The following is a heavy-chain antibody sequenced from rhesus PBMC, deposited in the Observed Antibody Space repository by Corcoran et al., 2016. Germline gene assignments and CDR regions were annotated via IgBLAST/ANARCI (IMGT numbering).Heavy chain of an antibody. CDR1: GGSFSDYW. V-gene: IGHV4-80*01. J-gene: IGHJ4*01. D-gene: IGHD2-21*01. Sequence: QVQLQELGPGLVKPSETLSLICAVSGGSFSDYWWTWIRQPPGKGLEWIGEINGNSGSTNYTPSLKSRVTISKDASKNQFSLKLTSVTAADTAVYYCASRFLSGPVWGQGVLVTVSS. CDR2: INGNSGST. CDR3: ASRFLSGPV.